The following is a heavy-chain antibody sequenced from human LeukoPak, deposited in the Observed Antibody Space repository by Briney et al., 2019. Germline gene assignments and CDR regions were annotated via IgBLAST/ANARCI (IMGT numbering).Heavy chain of an antibody. D-gene: IGHD6-25*01. J-gene: IGHJ4*02. CDR1: GGSISSASHY. CDR2: IYYTGTA. CDR3: PPQVGAARIYFDG. Sequence: SETLSLTCTVPGGSISSASHYWRWARQPPGKGLEWIGTIYYTGTAYYNPSLKSRVPLSVDTSKNQFFLRSTALTAPDPAYYYCPPQVGAARIYFDGWGQGTLVTVS. V-gene: IGHV4-39*07.